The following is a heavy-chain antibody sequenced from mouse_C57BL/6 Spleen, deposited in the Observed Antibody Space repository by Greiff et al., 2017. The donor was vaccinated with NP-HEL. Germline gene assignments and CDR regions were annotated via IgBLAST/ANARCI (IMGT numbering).Heavy chain of an antibody. J-gene: IGHJ3*01. D-gene: IGHD2-4*01. CDR3: ASAAIYYDYDEGFAY. V-gene: IGHV1-20*01. CDR1: GYSFTGYF. Sequence: EVKLMESGPELVKPGDSVKISCKASGYSFTGYFMNWVMQSHGKSLEWIGRINPYNGDTFYNQKFKGKATLTVDKSSSTAHMELRSLTSEDSAVYYCASAAIYYDYDEGFAYWGQGTLVTVSA. CDR2: INPYNGDT.